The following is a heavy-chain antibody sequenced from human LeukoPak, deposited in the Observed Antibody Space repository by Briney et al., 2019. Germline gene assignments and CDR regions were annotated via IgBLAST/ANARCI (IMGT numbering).Heavy chain of an antibody. V-gene: IGHV1-2*02. CDR1: GYTFTGYY. J-gene: IGHJ4*02. CDR2: INPNSGGT. Sequence: ASVKVSCKASGYTFTGYYMHWVRQAPGQGLEWMGWINPNSGGTNYAQKFKGRVTMTRDTSISTAYMELSRLRSDDTAVYYCATALWFGEETLDYWGQGTLVTVSS. CDR3: ATALWFGEETLDY. D-gene: IGHD3-10*01.